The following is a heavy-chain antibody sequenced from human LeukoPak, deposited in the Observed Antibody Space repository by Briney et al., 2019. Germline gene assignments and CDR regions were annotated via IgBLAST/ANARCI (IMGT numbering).Heavy chain of an antibody. J-gene: IGHJ3*02. CDR2: ISWNSGSI. CDR3: AKASDRNYYDSIEGFDI. D-gene: IGHD3-22*01. Sequence: GGSLRLSCAASGFTVSSNYMSWVRQAPGKGLEWVSGISWNSGSIGYADSVKGRFTISRDNAKNSLYLQMNSLRAEDTALYYCAKASDRNYYDSIEGFDIWGQGTMVTVSS. V-gene: IGHV3-9*01. CDR1: GFTVSSNY.